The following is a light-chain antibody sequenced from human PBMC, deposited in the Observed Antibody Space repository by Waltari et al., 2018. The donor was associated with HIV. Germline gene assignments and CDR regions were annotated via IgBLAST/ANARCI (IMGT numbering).Light chain of an antibody. V-gene: IGLV3-21*02. CDR2: DNS. CDR3: QVWDSSSDDWV. Sequence: SYVLTQPPSVSVAPGQTASMTCGGNNMGGKNVHWYQQKPGQAPVLPVYDNSDRPSGSPERISGSKSGNTAALTISRVEAGDEADYYCQVWDSSSDDWVFGGGTKLTVL. CDR1: NMGGKN. J-gene: IGLJ3*02.